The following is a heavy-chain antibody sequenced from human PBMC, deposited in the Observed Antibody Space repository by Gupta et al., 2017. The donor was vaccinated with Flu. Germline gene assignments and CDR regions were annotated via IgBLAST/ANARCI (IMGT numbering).Heavy chain of an antibody. Sequence: EVQLVESGGGLVQPGRSLRLSCTASGFTFGDYAMSWVRQAPGKGLEWVGFIRSKAYGGTTEYAASVKGRFTISRDDSKSIAYLQMNSLKTEDTAVYYCTSKDDTMIVVVDFDYWGQGTLVTVPS. CDR3: TSKDDTMIVVVDFDY. D-gene: IGHD3-22*01. CDR2: IRSKAYGGTT. CDR1: GFTFGDYA. V-gene: IGHV3-49*04. J-gene: IGHJ4*02.